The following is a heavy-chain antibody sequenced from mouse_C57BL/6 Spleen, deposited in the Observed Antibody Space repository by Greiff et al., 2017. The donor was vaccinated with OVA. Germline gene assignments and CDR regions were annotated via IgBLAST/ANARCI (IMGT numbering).Heavy chain of an antibody. J-gene: IGHJ3*01. CDR1: GFSLTSYA. CDR2: IWTGGGT. CDR3: ARYDYDGAGVAY. D-gene: IGHD2-4*01. V-gene: IGHV2-9-1*01. Sequence: VKLQESGPGLVAPSQSLSITCTVSGFSLTSYAISWVRQPPGKGLEWLGVIWTGGGTNSNSALKSRMSISKDNSKSQVFLKMNSLQTDDTARYYCARYDYDGAGVAYWGQGTLVTVSA.